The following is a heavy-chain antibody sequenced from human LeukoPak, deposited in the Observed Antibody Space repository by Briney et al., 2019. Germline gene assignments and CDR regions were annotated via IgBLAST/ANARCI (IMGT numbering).Heavy chain of an antibody. CDR2: INPNSGGT. CDR3: ARDLGGVRGYYYYYMDV. D-gene: IGHD3-10*01. CDR1: GYTFTTYY. Sequence: ASVKVSCKASGYTFTTYYMHWVRQAPGQGLEWMGWINPNSGGTNYAQKFQGRVTMTRDTSISTAYMELSRLRSDDTAVYYCARDLGGVRGYYYYYMDVWGKGTTVTVSS. V-gene: IGHV1-2*02. J-gene: IGHJ6*03.